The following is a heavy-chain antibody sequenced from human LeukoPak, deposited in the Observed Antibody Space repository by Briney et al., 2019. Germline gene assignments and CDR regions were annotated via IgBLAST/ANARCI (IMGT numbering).Heavy chain of an antibody. V-gene: IGHV4-34*01. CDR1: GGSFSGYY. Sequence: SETLSLTCAVYGGSFSGYYWSWIRQPPGKGLEWIGEINHSGSTNYNPSLKSRVTISVDTSKNQFSLKLSSVTAADTAVYYCARGHWGLWFGEYNFDYWGQGTLVTVSS. J-gene: IGHJ4*02. CDR2: INHSGST. D-gene: IGHD3-10*01. CDR3: ARGHWGLWFGEYNFDY.